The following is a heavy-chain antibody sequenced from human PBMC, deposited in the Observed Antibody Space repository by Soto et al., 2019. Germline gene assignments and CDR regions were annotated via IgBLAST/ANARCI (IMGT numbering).Heavy chain of an antibody. D-gene: IGHD2-2*01. J-gene: IGHJ4*02. V-gene: IGHV4-4*07. CDR3: VRASMPKAHFDS. CDR2: MHTSGII. Sequence: QMQLQESGPGLVKPSETLSLTCTISGGSIRGYYWSCIRQSAGMRLVWIGRMHTSGIINYNPSLKRRVTISVDMSKNQISLKLTSVTAADTAIYYCVRASMPKAHFDSWGQGTLVTVSS. CDR1: GGSIRGYY.